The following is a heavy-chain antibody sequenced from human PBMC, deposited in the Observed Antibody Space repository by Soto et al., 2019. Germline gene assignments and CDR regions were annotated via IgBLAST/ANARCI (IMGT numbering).Heavy chain of an antibody. D-gene: IGHD7-27*01. V-gene: IGHV3-30-3*01. CDR1: GFSFSISP. J-gene: IGHJ4*02. CDR2: ISYDGANK. Sequence: GGSLRLSCAASGFSFSISPMHWVRQAPGKGPEWVALISYDGANKFYADSVKGRFTISRDNSKSTLYLQVDSLRPEDAAVYYCARDPKTSGGQHWAFNYFDSWGQGTLVTVSS. CDR3: ARDPKTSGGQHWAFNYFDS.